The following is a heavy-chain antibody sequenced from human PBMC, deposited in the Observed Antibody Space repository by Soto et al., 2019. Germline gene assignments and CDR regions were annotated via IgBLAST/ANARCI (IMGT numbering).Heavy chain of an antibody. V-gene: IGHV4-4*07. D-gene: IGHD1-1*01. J-gene: IGHJ4*02. Sequence: ASETLSLTCTVSGASISNYYWSWIRQPAGKGLECLGRIYASGTTTYNPSLRSRVTMSVGTSKNQFSLNLNSVTAADTAVYYCARESRSELGTVEYWGQGTLVTVSS. CDR1: GASISNYY. CDR2: IYASGTT. CDR3: ARESRSELGTVEY.